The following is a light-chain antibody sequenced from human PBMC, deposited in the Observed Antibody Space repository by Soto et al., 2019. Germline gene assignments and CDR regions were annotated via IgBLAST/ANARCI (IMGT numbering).Light chain of an antibody. V-gene: IGKV1-33*01. CDR2: DAS. CDR1: QDVKNY. CDR3: QQYGSSPVP. J-gene: IGKJ1*01. Sequence: DIQMTQSPSSLSASVGDRVTITCQASQDVKNYLNWYQQKPGKAPKLLIYDASNLERGVPSRFSGSGTGTEYTFTISSLQAEDFAVYYCQQYGSSPVPFGQGTKVDIK.